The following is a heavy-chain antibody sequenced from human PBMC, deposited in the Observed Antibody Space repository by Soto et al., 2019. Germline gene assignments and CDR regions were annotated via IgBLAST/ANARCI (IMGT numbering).Heavy chain of an antibody. CDR1: GFSLSSSGGG. V-gene: IGHV2-5*01. Sequence: SGPTLVNPTQTLTLTCTFSGFSLSSSGGGVGWIRQPPGKALEWLALIYWNDGKRYTPSLKSRLTITKDTSKNQVVLTMTNMAPVDTATYYCAHSRFYDSSGYPVRWGQGXLVTVSS. D-gene: IGHD3-22*01. CDR3: AHSRFYDSSGYPVR. CDR2: IYWNDGK. J-gene: IGHJ4*02.